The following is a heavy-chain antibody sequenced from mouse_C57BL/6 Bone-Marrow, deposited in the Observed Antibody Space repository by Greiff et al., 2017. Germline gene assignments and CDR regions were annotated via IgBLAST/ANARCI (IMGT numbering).Heavy chain of an antibody. J-gene: IGHJ1*03. V-gene: IGHV3-6*01. Sequence: EVKLLESGPGLVKPSQSLSLTCSVTGYSITSGYYWNWIRQFPGNKLEWMGYISYDGSNNYNPSLKNRISITRDTSKNQFFLKLNSVTTEDTATYYCARRAYFDVWGTGTTVTVSS. CDR1: GYSITSGYY. CDR2: ISYDGSN. CDR3: ARRAYFDV. D-gene: IGHD3-3*01.